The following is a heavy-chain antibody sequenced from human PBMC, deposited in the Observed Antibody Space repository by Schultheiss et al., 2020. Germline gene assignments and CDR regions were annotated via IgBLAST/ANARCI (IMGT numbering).Heavy chain of an antibody. CDR2: ISSSSSTI. CDR1: GFTFSSYS. CDR3: AREGLDIAVAGFGDY. D-gene: IGHD6-19*01. Sequence: GGSLRLSCAASGFTFSSYSMNWVRQAPGKGLEWVSYISSSSSTIYYADSVKGRFTISRDNAKNSLYLQMNSLRAEDTAVYYCAREGLDIAVAGFGDYWGQGTLVTVSS. V-gene: IGHV3-48*04. J-gene: IGHJ4*02.